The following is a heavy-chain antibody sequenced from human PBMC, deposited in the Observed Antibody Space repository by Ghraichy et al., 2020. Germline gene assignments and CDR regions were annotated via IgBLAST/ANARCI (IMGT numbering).Heavy chain of an antibody. D-gene: IGHD5-18*01. CDR2: ISGSGGST. Sequence: GGSLRLSCAASGFTFSSYAMSWVRQAPGKGLEWVSAISGSGGSTYYADSVKGRFTISRDNSKNTLYLQMNSLRAEDTAVYYCARAPERTLLYGDTAMVKRYYYYYYMDVWGKGTTVTVSS. CDR1: GFTFSSYA. CDR3: ARAPERTLLYGDTAMVKRYYYYYYMDV. J-gene: IGHJ6*03. V-gene: IGHV3-23*01.